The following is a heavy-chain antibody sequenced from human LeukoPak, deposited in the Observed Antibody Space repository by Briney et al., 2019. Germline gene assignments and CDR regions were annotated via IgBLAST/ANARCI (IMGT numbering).Heavy chain of an antibody. CDR1: GFTFSSYG. CDR2: IRYDASNE. CDR3: AKDRTAAAGTSFDI. Sequence: GGSLRLSCAASGFTFSSYGLHWVRQAPGKGLEWVAFIRYDASNEYYTDSVKGRFTISRDNSKNTLYLQMNSLRVEDTAVYYCAKDRTAAAGTSFDIWGQGTMVTVSS. J-gene: IGHJ3*02. V-gene: IGHV3-30*02. D-gene: IGHD6-13*01.